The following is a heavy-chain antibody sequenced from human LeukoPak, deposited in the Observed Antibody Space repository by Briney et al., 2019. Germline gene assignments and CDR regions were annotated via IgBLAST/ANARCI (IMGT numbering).Heavy chain of an antibody. V-gene: IGHV1-2*02. CDR3: ARDGAVAGHAFDI. CDR2: INPNSGGT. D-gene: IGHD6-19*01. J-gene: IGHJ3*02. Sequence: ASVKVSCKASGYTFTGYYMHWVRQAPGQGLEWMGWINPNSGGTNYAQKFQGRVTMTRDTSISTAYMELSRLRSDDTAVYYCARDGAVAGHAFDIWGQGTMVTVSS. CDR1: GYTFTGYY.